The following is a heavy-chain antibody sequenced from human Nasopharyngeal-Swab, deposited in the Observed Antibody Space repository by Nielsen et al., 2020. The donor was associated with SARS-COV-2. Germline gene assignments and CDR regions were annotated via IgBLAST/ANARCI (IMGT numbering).Heavy chain of an antibody. J-gene: IGHJ4*02. CDR3: AKHKVSCGGDCYTIPDY. Sequence: GGSLRLSCAASGFTFSTYIMSWVRQAPGKGLEWVSAITGSGGTTTYAESVKGRFTISRHNSKNTLYLQMNSLRAEDTAIYYCAKHKVSCGGDCYTIPDYWGQGTLVTVSS. CDR1: GFTFSTYI. D-gene: IGHD2-21*01. CDR2: ITGSGGTT. V-gene: IGHV3-23*01.